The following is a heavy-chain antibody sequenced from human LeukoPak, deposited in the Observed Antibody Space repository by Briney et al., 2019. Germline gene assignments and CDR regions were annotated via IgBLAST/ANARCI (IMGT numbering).Heavy chain of an antibody. Sequence: SETLSLTCTVSGDSISSYYWSWIRQPPGKGLEWIGYIYYSGSTNYNPSLKSRVTISLDTSKNQVSLNLSSVTAADTAVYYCARPAERGYSYGLDSWGPGTMVTVSS. CDR3: ARPAERGYSYGLDS. CDR1: GDSISSYY. J-gene: IGHJ3*01. V-gene: IGHV4-59*01. D-gene: IGHD5-18*01. CDR2: IYYSGST.